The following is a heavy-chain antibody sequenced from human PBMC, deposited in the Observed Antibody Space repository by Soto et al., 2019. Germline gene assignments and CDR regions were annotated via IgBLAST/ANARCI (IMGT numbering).Heavy chain of an antibody. V-gene: IGHV4-61*01. CDR2: IYYSGST. CDR1: GGSVSSGSYY. Sequence: QVQLQESGPGLVKPSETLSLTCTVSGGSVSSGSYYWSWIRQPPGRGLEWIGYIYYSGSTNYNPALTSRVNISVDTTKNQFSLKLSSVTAADTAVYYCARGDCTNGVCSPYYFDYWGQGTLVTVSS. D-gene: IGHD2-8*01. CDR3: ARGDCTNGVCSPYYFDY. J-gene: IGHJ4*02.